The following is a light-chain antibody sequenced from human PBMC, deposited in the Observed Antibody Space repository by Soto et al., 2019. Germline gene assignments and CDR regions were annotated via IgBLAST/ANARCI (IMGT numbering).Light chain of an antibody. Sequence: DIQMTQSPSSLSASVGDRVTITCRASQSISIYLNWYQQKPGEDPRILMYGASSLQSGVPSRFSGSGSGKDFTLTISSLQPEDFATDYCQQSYSTLRTFGQGTKVEIK. CDR2: GAS. V-gene: IGKV1-39*01. CDR3: QQSYSTLRT. CDR1: QSISIY. J-gene: IGKJ1*01.